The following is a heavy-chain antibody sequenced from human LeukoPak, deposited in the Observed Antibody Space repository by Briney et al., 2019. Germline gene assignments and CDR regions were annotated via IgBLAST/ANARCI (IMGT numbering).Heavy chain of an antibody. CDR2: IYHSGST. D-gene: IGHD3-10*01. CDR3: ARSGVGPPVTEPFDY. Sequence: SETLSLTCSVSGGSISSYYWSWIRQPPGKGLEWIGYIYHSGSTNYNPSLRSRVTISVDTSKNQFSLKLSSVTAADTAVYYCARSGVGPPVTEPFDYWGQGTLVIVFS. V-gene: IGHV4-59*01. J-gene: IGHJ4*02. CDR1: GGSISSYY.